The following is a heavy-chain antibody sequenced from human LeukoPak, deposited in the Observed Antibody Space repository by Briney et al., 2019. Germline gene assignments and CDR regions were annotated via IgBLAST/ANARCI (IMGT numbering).Heavy chain of an antibody. V-gene: IGHV4-59*01. CDR2: IYYSGST. CDR3: ARSQGYSSSWYWFDP. J-gene: IGHJ5*02. D-gene: IGHD6-13*01. CDR1: GGSFSGYY. Sequence: SETLSLTCAVYGGSFSGYYWSWIRQPPGKGLEWIGYIYYSGSTNYNPSLKSRVTISVDTSKNQFSLKLSSVTAADTAVYYCARSQGYSSSWYWFDPWGQGTLVTVSS.